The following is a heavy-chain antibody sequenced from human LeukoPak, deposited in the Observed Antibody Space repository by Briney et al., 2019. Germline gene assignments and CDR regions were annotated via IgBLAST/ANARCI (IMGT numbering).Heavy chain of an antibody. V-gene: IGHV3-21*01. CDR3: ARGPFGSGTYYLDF. CDR2: ISSSSNNI. Sequence: GGSLRLSCEASGFTFNTYSMNWVRQAPGQGLEWVSSISSSSNNIYYADSVKSRFAISRDNAKNSLFLHMNSLRAEDTALYYCARGPFGSGTYYLDFWGQGTLVSVSS. J-gene: IGHJ4*02. CDR1: GFTFNTYS. D-gene: IGHD3-10*01.